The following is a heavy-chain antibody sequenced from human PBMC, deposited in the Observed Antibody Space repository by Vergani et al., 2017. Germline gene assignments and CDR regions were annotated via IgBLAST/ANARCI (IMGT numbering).Heavy chain of an antibody. D-gene: IGHD6-19*01. CDR3: AKDRRSSGWYYFDY. J-gene: IGHJ4*02. CDR1: GFTFSSYA. Sequence: VQLVESGGGLVQPGGSLRLSCSASGFTFSSYAMHWVRQAPGKGLEYVSAISSNGGSTYYADSVKGRFTISRDNSKNTLYLQMNSLRAEDTAVYYCAKDRRSSGWYYFDYWGQGTLVTVSS. CDR2: ISSNGGST. V-gene: IGHV3-64*04.